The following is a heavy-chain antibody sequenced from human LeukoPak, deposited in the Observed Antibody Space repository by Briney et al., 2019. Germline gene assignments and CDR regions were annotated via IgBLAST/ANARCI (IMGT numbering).Heavy chain of an antibody. CDR2: IYYSGST. V-gene: IGHV4-31*03. J-gene: IGHJ4*02. D-gene: IGHD6-13*01. CDR3: ARSLYSSSLFIDY. CDR1: GGSISSGGYY. Sequence: PPQTLSLTCTVSGGSISSGGYYWSWIRQHPGKGLEWIGYIYYSGSTYYNPSLKSRVTISVDTSKNQFSLKLSSVTAADTAVYYCARSLYSSSLFIDYWGQGTLVTVSS.